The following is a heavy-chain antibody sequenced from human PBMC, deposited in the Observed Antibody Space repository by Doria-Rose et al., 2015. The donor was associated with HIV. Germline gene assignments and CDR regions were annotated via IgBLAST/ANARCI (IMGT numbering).Heavy chain of an antibody. CDR1: GVSLSSPGMG. V-gene: IGHV2-26*01. J-gene: IGHJ4*02. Sequence: SGPVLVKPTETLTLTCTVSGVSLSSPGMGVSWIRQPPGKALEWLAHIFSDDERSYKTSLKSRLTISRCTSKSQVVLTMTDMDPVDTATYYCARIKSSRWYRKYYFDFWGQGTLVIVSA. CDR3: ARIKSSRWYRKYYFDF. CDR2: IFSDDER. D-gene: IGHD6-13*01.